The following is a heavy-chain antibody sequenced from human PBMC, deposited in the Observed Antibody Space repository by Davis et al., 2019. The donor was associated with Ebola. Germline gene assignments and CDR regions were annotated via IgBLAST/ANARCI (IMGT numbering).Heavy chain of an antibody. CDR2: INAGNGNT. CDR3: ARDGEFGGNSHRYYYYGMDV. D-gene: IGHD4-23*01. V-gene: IGHV1-3*01. J-gene: IGHJ6*02. Sequence: ASVKVSCKASGYTFTSYAMHWVRQAPGQRLEWMGWINAGNGNTKYSQKFQGRVTITRDTSASTAYMELSSLRSEDTAVYYCARDGEFGGNSHRYYYYGMDVWGQGTTVTVSS. CDR1: GYTFTSYA.